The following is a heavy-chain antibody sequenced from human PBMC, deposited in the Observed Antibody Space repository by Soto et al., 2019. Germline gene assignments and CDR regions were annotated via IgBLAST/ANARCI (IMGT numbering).Heavy chain of an antibody. CDR1: GGTFSSYT. CDR2: IIPILGIA. D-gene: IGHD2-2*01. CDR3: ARGARYCSSTSCYGSWRGYYYYGVDV. V-gene: IGHV1-69*02. J-gene: IGHJ6*02. Sequence: SVKVSCKASGGTFSSYTISWVRQAPGQGLEWMGRIIPILGIANYAQKFQGRVTITADKSTSTAYMELSSLRSEDTAVYYCARGARYCSSTSCYGSWRGYYYYGVDVRGQGTTVTVSS.